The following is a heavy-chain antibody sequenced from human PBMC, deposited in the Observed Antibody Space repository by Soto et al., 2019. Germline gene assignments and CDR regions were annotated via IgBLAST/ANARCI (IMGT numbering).Heavy chain of an antibody. CDR3: ARDGLLWFGELLDYYYYYYMDV. Sequence: QVQLVESGGGVVQPGRSLRLSCAASGFTFSSYGMHWVRQAPGKGLEWVAVIWYDGSNKYYADSVKGRFTISRDNSKNTLYLQMNSLRAEDTAVYYCARDGLLWFGELLDYYYYYYMDVWGKGTTVTVSS. J-gene: IGHJ6*03. CDR1: GFTFSSYG. V-gene: IGHV3-33*01. D-gene: IGHD3-10*01. CDR2: IWYDGSNK.